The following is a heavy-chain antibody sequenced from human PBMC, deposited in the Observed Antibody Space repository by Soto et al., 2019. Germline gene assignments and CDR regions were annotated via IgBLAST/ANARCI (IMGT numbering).Heavy chain of an antibody. D-gene: IGHD3-9*01. CDR2: IVVGSGNT. Sequence: GASVKVSCKASGFTFTSSAMQWVRQARGQRLEWIGWIVVGSGNTNYAQKFQERVTITRDMSTGTAYMELSSLRSEDTAVYYCAAVKFSRVLRYFDWLLYRGDAFYFSGKGTMVPVSS. J-gene: IGHJ3*01. CDR1: GFTFTSSA. V-gene: IGHV1-58*02. CDR3: AAVKFSRVLRYFDWLLYRGDAFYF.